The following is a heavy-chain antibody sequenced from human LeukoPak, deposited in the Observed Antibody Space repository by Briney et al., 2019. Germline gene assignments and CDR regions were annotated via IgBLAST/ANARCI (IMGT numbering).Heavy chain of an antibody. D-gene: IGHD1-26*01. CDR3: ARGVPSRWGLGNYYFDY. CDR1: GGSFSGYY. Sequence: PWETLSLTCAVYGGSFSGYYWSWIRQPPGKGLEWIGEINNSGSTNYNPSLKRPFTISVDTSSTQFSLNLSSVTAADAALYYCARGVPSRWGLGNYYFDYWGQGTLVTVSS. V-gene: IGHV4-34*01. CDR2: INNSGST. J-gene: IGHJ4*02.